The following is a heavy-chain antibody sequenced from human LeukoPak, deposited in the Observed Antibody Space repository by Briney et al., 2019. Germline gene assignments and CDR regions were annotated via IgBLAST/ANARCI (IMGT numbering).Heavy chain of an antibody. J-gene: IGHJ3*02. CDR1: GGSISSSSYY. CDR3: ANPSSGDYFAGAFDI. V-gene: IGHV4-39*07. Sequence: SETLSLTCTVSGGSISSSSYYWGWIRQPPGKGLEWIGSIYYSGSTYYNPSLKSRVTMSVDTSKNQFSLKLRSVTAADTAVYYCANPSSGDYFAGAFDIWGQGTMVTVSS. D-gene: IGHD4-17*01. CDR2: IYYSGST.